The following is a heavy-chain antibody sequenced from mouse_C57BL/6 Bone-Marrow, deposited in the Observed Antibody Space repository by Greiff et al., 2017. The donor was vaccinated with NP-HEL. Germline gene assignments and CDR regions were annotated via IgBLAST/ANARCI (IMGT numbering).Heavy chain of an antibody. CDR2: IRRGGSYT. CDR1: GFTFSSYG. V-gene: IGHV5-6*01. J-gene: IGHJ2*01. CDR3: ARHLRHYYFEY. Sequence: EVQGVESGGDLVKPGGSLKLSCAASGFTFSSYGMSWVRQTPDQGLEWVATIRRGGSYTYYPDSLKGRFTLSRDTATNTPYLQLSSLTSEDTAMYYCARHLRHYYFEYWGAGTTLTVSS.